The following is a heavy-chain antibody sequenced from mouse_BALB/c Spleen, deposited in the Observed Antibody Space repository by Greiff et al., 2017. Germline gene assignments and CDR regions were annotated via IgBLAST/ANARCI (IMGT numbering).Heavy chain of an antibody. CDR1: GFSLTDYG. D-gene: IGHD2-10*01. V-gene: IGHV2-6-5*01. CDR3: AKQAYYGNYGGWYFDV. J-gene: IGHJ1*01. Sequence: VQLQQSGPGLVAPSQSLSITCTVSGFSLTDYGVSWIRQPPGKGLEWLGVIWGGGSTYYNSALKSRLSISKDNSKSQVFLKMNSLQTDDTAMYYCAKQAYYGNYGGWYFDVWGAGTTVTVSS. CDR2: IWGGGST.